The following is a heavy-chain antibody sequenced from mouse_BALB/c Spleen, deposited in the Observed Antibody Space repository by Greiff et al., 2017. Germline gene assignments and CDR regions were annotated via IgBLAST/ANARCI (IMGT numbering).Heavy chain of an antibody. J-gene: IGHJ4*01. CDR2: ISTYYGDA. D-gene: IGHD5-1*01. Sequence: QVQLQQSGAELVRPGVSVKISCKGSGYTFTDYAMHWVKQSHAKSLEWIGVISTYYGDASYNQKFKGKATMTVDKSSSTAYMELARLTSEDSAIYYCARTYSPYAMDYWGQGTSVTVSS. CDR1: GYTFTDYA. CDR3: ARTYSPYAMDY. V-gene: IGHV1S137*01.